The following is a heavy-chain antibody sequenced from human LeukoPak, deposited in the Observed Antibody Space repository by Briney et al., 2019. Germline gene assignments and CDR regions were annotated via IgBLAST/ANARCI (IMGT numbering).Heavy chain of an antibody. J-gene: IGHJ5*02. V-gene: IGHV3-30*02. CDR2: IRFDGSYK. CDR3: AARGRRDP. D-gene: IGHD3-10*01. Sequence: PGGSLRLSCAASGFTFSSYGMHWVRQAPGKGLEWVAFIRFDGSYKYYADSVKGRFTISRDNSKNTLYLQMNSLRAEDTAVYYCAARGRRDPWGQGTLVTVSS. CDR1: GFTFSSYG.